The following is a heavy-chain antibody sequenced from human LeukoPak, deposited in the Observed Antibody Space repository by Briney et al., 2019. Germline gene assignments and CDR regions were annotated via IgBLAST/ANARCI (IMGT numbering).Heavy chain of an antibody. CDR2: ISGSGGSA. CDR3: ANLIPPLNWFDP. Sequence: GGSLRLSCAASGFTFSSYAMSWVRQAPGKGLEWVSAISGSGGSAYYADSVKGRFTISRDNSKNTLYLQMNSLRAEDTAVYYCANLIPPLNWFDPWGQGTLVTVSS. CDR1: GFTFSSYA. J-gene: IGHJ5*02. V-gene: IGHV3-23*01.